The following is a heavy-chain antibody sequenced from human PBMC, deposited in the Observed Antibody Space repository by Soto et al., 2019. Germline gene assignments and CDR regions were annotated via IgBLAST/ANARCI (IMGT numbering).Heavy chain of an antibody. CDR2: IKQDGSEK. CDR3: AGFRIQGY. Sequence: GGSLRLSCAASGFTFSSYAMSWVRQAPGKGLEWVANIKQDGSEKYYVDSVKGRFTISRDNAKNSLYLQMNSLRAEDTAVYYCAGFRIQGYWGQGTLVTVSS. V-gene: IGHV3-7*05. CDR1: GFTFSSYA. J-gene: IGHJ4*02.